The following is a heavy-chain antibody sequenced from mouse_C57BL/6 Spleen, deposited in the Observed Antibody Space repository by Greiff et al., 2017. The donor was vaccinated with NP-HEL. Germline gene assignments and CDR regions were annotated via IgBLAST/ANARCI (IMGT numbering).Heavy chain of an antibody. CDR2: IHPNSGST. D-gene: IGHD2-2*01. V-gene: IGHV1-64*01. CDR1: GYTFTSYW. Sequence: QVQLQQPGAELVKPGASVKLSCKASGYTFTSYWMHWVKQRPGQGLEWIGMIHPNSGSTNYNETFTSKATLTVDKSSSTAYMQLSSLTSEDSAVYYRAGESYGYGGRAFDYWGQGTTLTVSS. J-gene: IGHJ2*01. CDR3: AGESYGYGGRAFDY.